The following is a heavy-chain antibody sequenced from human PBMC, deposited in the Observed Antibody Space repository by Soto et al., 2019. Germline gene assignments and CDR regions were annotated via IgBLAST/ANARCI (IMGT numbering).Heavy chain of an antibody. CDR2: IWYDGSNK. J-gene: IGHJ4*02. CDR1: GSTFSNYG. D-gene: IGHD3-16*01. V-gene: IGHV3-33*01. Sequence: VQLVESGGGVVQPGTSLRLSCDASGSTFSNYGMHWVRQAPGKGPQWVAVIWYDGSNKSYGESVKGRFTISRDNSKNTLYLDINSLRAEDTAVYYCARDGGSHGPSYFDSWGQGSLVIVSS. CDR3: ARDGGSHGPSYFDS.